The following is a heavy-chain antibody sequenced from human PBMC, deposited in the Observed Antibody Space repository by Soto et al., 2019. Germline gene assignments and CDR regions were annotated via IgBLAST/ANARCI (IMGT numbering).Heavy chain of an antibody. J-gene: IGHJ4*02. V-gene: IGHV4-31*03. CDR1: GGSISSGDYY. Sequence: QVQLQESGPGLVKPSQTLSLTCTVSGGSISSGDYYWSWIRQHPGKGLEYIGYIYYRGSTYYNPSLKSRVTISLDSSKTQFSLKLTSVPAADTAMYYCAREKIGDSVIYGPYSFDYWGQGTLVTVSS. CDR3: AREKIGDSVIYGPYSFDY. CDR2: IYYRGST. D-gene: IGHD3-10*01.